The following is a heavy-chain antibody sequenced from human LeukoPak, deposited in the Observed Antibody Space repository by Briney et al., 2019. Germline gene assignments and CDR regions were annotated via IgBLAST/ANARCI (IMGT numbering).Heavy chain of an antibody. D-gene: IGHD3-10*01. Sequence: GPTLGNPSQTLTLTFTISGFSLSTSGVGVGWIRHPPGKTLEGLALTYWDDDKGYSPYLKNRLTINKDTSKNQVVLTMTNMDPVDTATYYCAHRPYYGFAYWGQGTLASVSS. CDR1: GFSLSTSGVG. V-gene: IGHV2-5*02. CDR2: TYWDDDK. CDR3: AHRPYYGFAY. J-gene: IGHJ4*02.